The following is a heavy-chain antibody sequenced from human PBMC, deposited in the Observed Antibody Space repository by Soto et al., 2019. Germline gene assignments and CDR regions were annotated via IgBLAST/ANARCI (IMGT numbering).Heavy chain of an antibody. D-gene: IGHD6-19*01. J-gene: IGHJ6*02. Sequence: PSETLSLTCTASGDPINNYYWSWIRQSPGKGLEWIGHIYYSGSTDYNPSLKSRVTISMDTSKNQFSLNMRSVTDADTARYYCARVRVAVAGMDIWGQGTTVTVSS. CDR2: IYYSGST. V-gene: IGHV4-59*01. CDR3: ARVRVAVAGMDI. CDR1: GDPINNYY.